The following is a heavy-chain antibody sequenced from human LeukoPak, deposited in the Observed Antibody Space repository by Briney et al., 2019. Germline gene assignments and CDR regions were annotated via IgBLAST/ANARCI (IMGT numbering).Heavy chain of an antibody. D-gene: IGHD3-22*01. Sequence: PSETPSLTCTVSGGSISSSSYYWGWIRQPPGKGLEWIGSIYYSGSTYYNPSLKSRVTISVDTSKNQFSLKLSSVTAADTAVYYCARAYYYDLYYFDYWGQGTLVTVSS. CDR1: GGSISSSSYY. CDR3: ARAYYYDLYYFDY. J-gene: IGHJ4*02. CDR2: IYYSGST. V-gene: IGHV4-39*07.